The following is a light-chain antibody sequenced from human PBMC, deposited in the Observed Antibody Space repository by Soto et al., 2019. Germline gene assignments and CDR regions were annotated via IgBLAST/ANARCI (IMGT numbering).Light chain of an antibody. CDR1: SSDVGGYNS. CDR2: EVS. V-gene: IGLV2-14*01. Sequence: QSVLTQPAAVSGSPGQSITISCTGTSSDVGGYNSVCWHQQHPGKAPKLMIYEVSNRPSGVSDRFSASKSGNTASLTISGLLADDEADYYCSSFTRSNTGVFGGGTKLTVL. CDR3: SSFTRSNTGV. J-gene: IGLJ3*02.